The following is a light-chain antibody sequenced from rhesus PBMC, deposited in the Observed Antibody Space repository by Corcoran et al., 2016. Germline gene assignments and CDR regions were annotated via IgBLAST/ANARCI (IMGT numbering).Light chain of an antibody. CDR1: GGIHVGSYS. CDR2: YFSDSSK. J-gene: IGLJ1*01. V-gene: IGLV5-69*01. CDR3: AVWHSSESFFI. Sequence: QPVLTQPTSLSASPGASARLTCTLSGGIHVGSYSIFWYQQKPGSPPRYLLYYFSDSSKGQGSGVPSRFSGSKDASANAGLLVISGLQSEDEADYYCAVWHSSESFFIFGAGTRLTVL.